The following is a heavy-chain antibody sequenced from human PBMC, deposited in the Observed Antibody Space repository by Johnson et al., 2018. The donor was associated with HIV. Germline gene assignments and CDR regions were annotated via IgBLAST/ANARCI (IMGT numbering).Heavy chain of an antibody. CDR3: ARDHLRYFDWLLYAGGAFDI. CDR2: IKQDGSEK. V-gene: IGHV3-7*01. CDR1: GFNFSRYW. Sequence: VQLVESGGGLVQPGGSLRLSCAASGFNFSRYWMSWVRQAPGKGLEWVANIKQDGSEKSYVDSVKGRFTISRDNAKNSLYLQMNSLRAEDTAVYYCARDHLRYFDWLLYAGGAFDIWGQGTMVTVSS. D-gene: IGHD3-9*01. J-gene: IGHJ3*02.